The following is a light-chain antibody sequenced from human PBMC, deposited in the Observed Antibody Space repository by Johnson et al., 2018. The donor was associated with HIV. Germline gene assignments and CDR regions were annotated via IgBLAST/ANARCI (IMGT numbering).Light chain of an antibody. Sequence: QSVLTQPPSVSAAPGQKVTISCSGSSSNIGNNYVSWYQQLPGTAPKLLIYENNKRPSGIPDRFSGSKSGTSATLAITGLQTGDEADYYCASWDRSLTVGTVFGPGTRVTVL. CDR3: ASWDRSLTVGTV. CDR2: ENN. V-gene: IGLV1-51*02. CDR1: SSNIGNNY. J-gene: IGLJ1*01.